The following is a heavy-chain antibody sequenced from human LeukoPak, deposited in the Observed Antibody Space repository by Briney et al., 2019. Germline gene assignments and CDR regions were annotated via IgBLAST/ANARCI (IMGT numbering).Heavy chain of an antibody. CDR2: SIGSGGST. CDR3: AKDPSPAAGTGFDY. Sequence: GRSLRLSCAASGLTFSSYAMSWVRHAPGKRLEWVSASIGSGGSTYYADSVKGRFTISRDNSKNTLYLQMNSLRAEDTAVYYCAKDPSPAAGTGFDYWGQGTLVTVSS. V-gene: IGHV3-23*01. CDR1: GLTFSSYA. J-gene: IGHJ4*02. D-gene: IGHD6-13*01.